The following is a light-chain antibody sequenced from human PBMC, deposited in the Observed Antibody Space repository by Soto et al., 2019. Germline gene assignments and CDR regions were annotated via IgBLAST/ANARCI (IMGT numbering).Light chain of an antibody. V-gene: IGKV2-30*01. CDR3: MQGTHLPPYT. CDR1: QSLAYSDGNTY. Sequence: DVVMTQSPLSLPVTLGQPASISCRSSQSLAYSDGNTYLNWCQQRPGQSPRRLIYKVSNRDSGVPDRFSGSASGTDFTLKISRVEAEDVGVYYGMQGTHLPPYTFGQGTKLEVE. J-gene: IGKJ2*01. CDR2: KVS.